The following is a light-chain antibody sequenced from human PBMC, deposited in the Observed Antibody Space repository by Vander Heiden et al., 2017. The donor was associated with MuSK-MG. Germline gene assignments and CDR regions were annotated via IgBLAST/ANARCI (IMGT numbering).Light chain of an antibody. CDR3: QQSDSTPFI. Sequence: DIQMTQSPSSLSASVGDRVTITCRASQTIRSYLNWYQQKPGKVPELLIYAASRLQSGVPSRFSGSGSGTDFSLTISRLQPEDFATYYCQQSDSTPFIFGHGTKVDIK. V-gene: IGKV1-39*01. CDR2: AAS. J-gene: IGKJ3*01. CDR1: QTIRSY.